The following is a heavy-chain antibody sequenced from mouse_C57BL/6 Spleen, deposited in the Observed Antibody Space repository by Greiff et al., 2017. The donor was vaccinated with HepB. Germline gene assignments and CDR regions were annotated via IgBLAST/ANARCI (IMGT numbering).Heavy chain of an antibody. V-gene: IGHV1-69*01. CDR3: ARWVVYYFDD. CDR2: IDPSDSYT. D-gene: IGHD1-1*02. CDR1: GYTFTSYC. Sequence: QVQLQQPGAELVMPGASVKLSCKASGYTFTSYCMYWVKQRPGQGLEWIGEIDPSDSYTNYNQKFKGKSTLTVDKSSSTAYMQLSSLTSEDSAVYYCARWVVYYFDDWGRGTTLTVSS. J-gene: IGHJ2*01.